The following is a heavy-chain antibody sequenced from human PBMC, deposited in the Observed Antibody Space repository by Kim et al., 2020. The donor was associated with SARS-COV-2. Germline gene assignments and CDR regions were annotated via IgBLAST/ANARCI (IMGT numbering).Heavy chain of an antibody. CDR2: IYYSGST. J-gene: IGHJ4*02. CDR1: GGSISSYY. V-gene: IGHV4-59*13. CDR3: ARALEGYSSSWYFDY. D-gene: IGHD6-13*01. Sequence: SETLSLTCTVSGGSISSYYWSWIRQPPGKGLEWIGYIYYSGSTNYNSSLKSRVTISVDTSKNQFSLKLSSVTAADTAVYYCARALEGYSSSWYFDYWGQGTLVTVSS.